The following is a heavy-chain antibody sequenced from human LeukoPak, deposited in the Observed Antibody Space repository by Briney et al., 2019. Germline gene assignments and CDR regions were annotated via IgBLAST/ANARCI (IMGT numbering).Heavy chain of an antibody. CDR3: ARSRDSSGYYYLI. D-gene: IGHD3-22*01. Sequence: GESLKISCEASGYTFSNYWIGWVRQMPGKGLEWMGVIYPDDSNTIYSPSFQGQVTISADKSISTAYLQWSSLKASDTAMYYCARSRDSSGYYYLIWGQGTLVTVSS. CDR1: GYTFSNYW. V-gene: IGHV5-51*01. J-gene: IGHJ4*02. CDR2: IYPDDSNT.